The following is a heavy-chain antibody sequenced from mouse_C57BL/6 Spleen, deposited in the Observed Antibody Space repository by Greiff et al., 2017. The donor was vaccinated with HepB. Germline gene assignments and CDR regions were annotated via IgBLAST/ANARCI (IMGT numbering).Heavy chain of an antibody. V-gene: IGHV1-80*01. CDR2: IYPGDGDT. Sequence: VQLQQSGAELVKPGASVKISCKASGYAFSSYWMNWVKQRPGKGLEWIGQIYPGDGDTNYNGKFKGKATLTADKSSSTAYMQLSSLTSEDSAVYFCAREDGNPYYFDYWGQGTTLTVSS. J-gene: IGHJ2*01. D-gene: IGHD2-1*01. CDR1: GYAFSSYW. CDR3: AREDGNPYYFDY.